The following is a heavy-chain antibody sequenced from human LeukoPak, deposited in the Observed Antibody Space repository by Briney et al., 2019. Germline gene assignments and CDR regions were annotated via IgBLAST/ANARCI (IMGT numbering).Heavy chain of an antibody. V-gene: IGHV3-7*01. CDR1: GFTFSSYW. J-gene: IGHJ3*02. CDR3: ARDNMAARRPLDAFDI. D-gene: IGHD6-6*01. Sequence: GGSLRLSCAASGFTFSSYWMSWVRQAPGKGLEWLANIKQDGSEKYYVDSVKGRFTISRDNAKNSLYLQMNSLRAEDTAVYYCARDNMAARRPLDAFDIWGQGTMVTVSS. CDR2: IKQDGSEK.